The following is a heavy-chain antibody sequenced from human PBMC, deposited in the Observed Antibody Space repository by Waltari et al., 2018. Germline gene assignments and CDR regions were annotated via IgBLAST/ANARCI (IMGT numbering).Heavy chain of an antibody. D-gene: IGHD6-13*01. CDR3: ARDEHQLGLDY. Sequence: QVQLQESGPGLVKPSETLSLTCTVSGGSISSYYWSWIRQPPGKGLEWIGYIYYSGSTNYNPSLKSRVTRSVDTSKNQFALKLSSVTAADTAVYYCARDEHQLGLDYWGQGTLVTVSS. J-gene: IGHJ4*02. V-gene: IGHV4-59*01. CDR2: IYYSGST. CDR1: GGSISSYY.